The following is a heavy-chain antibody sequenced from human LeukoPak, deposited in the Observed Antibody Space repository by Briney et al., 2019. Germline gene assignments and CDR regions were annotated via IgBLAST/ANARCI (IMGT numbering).Heavy chain of an antibody. CDR2: ISWSGGNT. J-gene: IGHJ3*02. CDR3: ARETPNVIVAAANDAFDI. Sequence: PGGSLRLSCAASGITFDDYGMSGVRQAPGKGLEWVSGISWSGGNTGYADSVKGRFTISRENAKNSLYLQMNSLRAEDTAFYYCARETPNVIVAAANDAFDIWGQGTMVTVSS. D-gene: IGHD6-13*01. CDR1: GITFDDYG. V-gene: IGHV3-20*04.